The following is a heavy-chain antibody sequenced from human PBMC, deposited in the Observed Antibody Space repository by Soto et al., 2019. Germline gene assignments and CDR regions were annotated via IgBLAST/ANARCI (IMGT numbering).Heavy chain of an antibody. D-gene: IGHD2-15*01. V-gene: IGHV4-59*08. Sequence: SETLSLTCTVSGGSISSYYWSWIRQPPGKGLEWIGYIYYSGSTNYNPSLKSRVTISVGTSKNQFSLKLSSVTAADTAVYYCARRYCSGGSCYGWEYYFDYWGQATLVTVSS. CDR3: ARRYCSGGSCYGWEYYFDY. CDR1: GGSISSYY. J-gene: IGHJ4*02. CDR2: IYYSGST.